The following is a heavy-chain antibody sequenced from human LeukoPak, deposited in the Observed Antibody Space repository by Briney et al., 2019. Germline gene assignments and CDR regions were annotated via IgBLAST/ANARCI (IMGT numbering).Heavy chain of an antibody. Sequence: PGGSLRLSCAASGFTFDDYAMHWVRQAPAKGLEWVSGISWNSGSIGYADSVKGRFTISGDNAKNSLYLQMNSLIAEDMALYYRAQGGSGRSRDIDYLVQGTLLTVSS. CDR2: ISWNSGSI. J-gene: IGHJ4*02. V-gene: IGHV3-9*03. D-gene: IGHD6-19*01. CDR1: GFTFDDYA. CDR3: AQGGSGRSRDIDY.